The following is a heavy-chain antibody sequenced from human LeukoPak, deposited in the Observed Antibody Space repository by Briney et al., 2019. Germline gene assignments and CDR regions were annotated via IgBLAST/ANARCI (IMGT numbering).Heavy chain of an antibody. CDR3: ARELARERTFDI. Sequence: PSETLPLTCTVSGGSISSSSYYWGWIRQPPGKGLEWIGSIYYSGSTYYNPSLKSRVTISVDTSKNQFSLRLSSVTAADTAVYYCARELARERTFDIWGQGTMVTVSS. CDR2: IYYSGST. J-gene: IGHJ3*02. CDR1: GGSISSSSYY. D-gene: IGHD1-26*01. V-gene: IGHV4-39*07.